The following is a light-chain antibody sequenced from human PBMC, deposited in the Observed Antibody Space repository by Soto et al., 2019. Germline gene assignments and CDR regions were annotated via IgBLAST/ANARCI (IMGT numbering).Light chain of an antibody. V-gene: IGKV4-1*01. CDR2: WAS. Sequence: DLVISQTPDSLACAIGDGSTINCNSIHSLLYYSNNKNYLAWYQQKPGQPPKLLIYWASMRESGVPDRFSGSGSGTDFTLTITSLQAEDVAVYYCQQYYSLPPTFGEGTKVDIK. J-gene: IGKJ4*01. CDR3: QQYYSLPPT. CDR1: HSLLYYSNNKNY.